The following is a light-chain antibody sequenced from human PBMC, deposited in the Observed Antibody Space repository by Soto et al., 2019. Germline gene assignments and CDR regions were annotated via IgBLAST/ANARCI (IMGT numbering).Light chain of an antibody. CDR3: QQYGSSQWT. Sequence: EIVLTQSPGTLSLSPGERATLSCRASQRVSSSYLAWYQRKPGQAPRLLIYGASRRATGIPDRFSGSGSGTDFTLTIGRVEPEDFAVYYCQQYGSSQWTFGQGTKVEIK. J-gene: IGKJ1*01. CDR1: QRVSSSY. CDR2: GAS. V-gene: IGKV3-20*01.